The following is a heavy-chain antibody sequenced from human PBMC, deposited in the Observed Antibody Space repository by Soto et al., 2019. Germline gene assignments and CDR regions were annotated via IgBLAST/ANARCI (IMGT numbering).Heavy chain of an antibody. J-gene: IGHJ4*02. Sequence: GGSLRLSCAASGFSFSSFGMHWVRQAPGKGLEWVAIIWYDGSLEYYADSVKGRFTISRDNSKNALYLQMNSLRVEDTAVYYCAKPSYDFWSGYYHPFDYWGQGTLVTVSS. CDR3: AKPSYDFWSGYYHPFDY. D-gene: IGHD3-3*01. CDR2: IWYDGSLE. V-gene: IGHV3-33*03. CDR1: GFSFSSFG.